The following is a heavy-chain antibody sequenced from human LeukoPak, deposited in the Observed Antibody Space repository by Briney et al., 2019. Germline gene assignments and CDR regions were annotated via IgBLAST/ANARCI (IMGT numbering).Heavy chain of an antibody. D-gene: IGHD2-2*01. CDR3: AKDGPFPRTYCSSTSCPHGMDV. J-gene: IGHJ6*02. Sequence: PGGSLRLSCVASGFTFSSYGMHWVRQAPGKGLEWVAVISYDGSNKYYADSVKGRFTISRDNSKNTLYLQMNSLRAEDTAVYYCAKDGPFPRTYCSSTSCPHGMDVWGQGTTVTVSS. CDR2: ISYDGSNK. V-gene: IGHV3-30*18. CDR1: GFTFSSYG.